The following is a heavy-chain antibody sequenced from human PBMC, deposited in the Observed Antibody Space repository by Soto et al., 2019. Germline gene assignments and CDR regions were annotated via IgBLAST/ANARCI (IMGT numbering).Heavy chain of an antibody. D-gene: IGHD6-13*01. CDR1: GYSSTSYW. J-gene: IGHJ6*02. V-gene: IGHV5-10-1*01. CDR2: IDPSDSYT. CDR3: ARHHSSSWYYYGMDV. Sequence: GESLKISCKGSGYSSTSYWISWVRQMPGKGLEWMGRIDPSDSYTNYSPSFQGHVTISADKSISTAYLQWSSLKASDTAMYYCARHHSSSWYYYGMDVWGQGTTVTVSS.